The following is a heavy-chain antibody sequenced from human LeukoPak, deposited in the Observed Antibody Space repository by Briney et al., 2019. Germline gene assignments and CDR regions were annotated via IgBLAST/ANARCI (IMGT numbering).Heavy chain of an antibody. D-gene: IGHD3-22*01. V-gene: IGHV3-33*08. CDR2: IWYDGSNK. J-gene: IGHJ4*02. CDR3: AKSRRDYYDSSGYYGDSVDY. CDR1: GFTFSSYG. Sequence: PGGSLRLSCAASGFTFSSYGMHWVRQAPGKGLEWVAVIWYDGSNKYYADSVKGRFTISRDNSKNTLYLQMNSLRAEDTAVYYCAKSRRDYYDSSGYYGDSVDYWGQGTLVTVSS.